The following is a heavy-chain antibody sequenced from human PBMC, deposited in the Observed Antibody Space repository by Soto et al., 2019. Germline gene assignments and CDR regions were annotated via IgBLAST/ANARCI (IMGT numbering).Heavy chain of an antibody. CDR1: GGSISSSSYY. CDR2: IYYSGST. J-gene: IGHJ5*02. CDR3: ASHSNIHSSWPILTTNNWFDP. V-gene: IGHV4-39*01. Sequence: SETLSLTCTVSGGSISSSSYYWGWIRQPPGKGLEWIGSIYYSGSTYYNPSLKSRVTISVDTSKNQFSLKLSSVTAADTAVYYCASHSNIHSSWPILTTNNWFDPWGQGTLVTVSS. D-gene: IGHD6-13*01.